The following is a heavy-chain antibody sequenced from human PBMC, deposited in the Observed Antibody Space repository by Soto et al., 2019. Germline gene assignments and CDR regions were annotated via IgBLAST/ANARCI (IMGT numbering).Heavy chain of an antibody. D-gene: IGHD3-22*01. Sequence: GGSLRLSCAASGFTFNSYAMHWVRQAPGKGLEWVAVISYGGGDKYYADSVKGRFTISRDNSKNTLYLQMNSLRADDTAVYYCARDRLFDSNTYYYNYGMDVWGQGTTAPVSS. V-gene: IGHV3-30-3*01. J-gene: IGHJ6*02. CDR1: GFTFNSYA. CDR2: ISYGGGDK. CDR3: ARDRLFDSNTYYYNYGMDV.